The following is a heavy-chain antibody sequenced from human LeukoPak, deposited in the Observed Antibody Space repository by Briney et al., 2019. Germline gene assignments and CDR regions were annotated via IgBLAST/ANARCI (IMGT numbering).Heavy chain of an antibody. V-gene: IGHV4-30-2*01. J-gene: IGHJ4*02. Sequence: SQTLSLTCAVSGGSISSGGYSWSWIRQPPGKGLEWIGYIYHSGSTYYNPSLKSRVTISVDRSKNQFSLKLSSVTAADTAVYYCARDRTDTAMVGFDYWGQGTLVTVSS. D-gene: IGHD5-18*01. CDR3: ARDRTDTAMVGFDY. CDR1: GGSISSGGYS. CDR2: IYHSGST.